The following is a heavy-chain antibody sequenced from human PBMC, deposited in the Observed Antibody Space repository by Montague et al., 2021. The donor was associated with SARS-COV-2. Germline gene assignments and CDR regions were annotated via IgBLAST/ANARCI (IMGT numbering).Heavy chain of an antibody. CDR2: ISGYGDET. Sequence: SRRLSCAASRFTFPNSAMAWVRQAPGRGLEWVAAISGYGDETYYADSAKGRFTISRDNSGDTVYLQVDDVRGADTGVYFCGRGGRTSVRYEESFDSWGQGTLVTGSS. V-gene: IGHV3-23*01. CDR1: RFTFPNSA. J-gene: IGHJ5*01. CDR3: GRGGRTSVRYEESFDS. D-gene: IGHD2-2*01.